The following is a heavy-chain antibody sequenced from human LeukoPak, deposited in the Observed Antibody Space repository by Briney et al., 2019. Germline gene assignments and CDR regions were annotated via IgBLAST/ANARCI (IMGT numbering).Heavy chain of an antibody. Sequence: WASVKVSCKTSGYSFTSHDINWVRQATGQGLEWMGWMNPNSGNTGYAQKFQGRVAITRNTSISTAYMELSSLRSEDTAVYYCARVRDGYNYFFMWGSDYYYYYMDVWGKGTTVTVSS. CDR2: MNPNSGNT. J-gene: IGHJ6*03. D-gene: IGHD5-24*01. CDR3: ARVRDGYNYFFMWGSDYYYYYMDV. CDR1: GYSFTSHD. V-gene: IGHV1-8*01.